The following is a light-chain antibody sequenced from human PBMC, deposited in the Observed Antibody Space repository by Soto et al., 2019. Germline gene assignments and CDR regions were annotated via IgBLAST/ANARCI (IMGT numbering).Light chain of an antibody. CDR1: QSVSSSY. CDR2: GAS. CDR3: QQYGSSPQT. J-gene: IGKJ3*01. V-gene: IGKV3-20*01. Sequence: EIVLTQSPGTLSLSPGERATLSCRASQSVSSSYLAWYQQKPGQAPRLLIYGASSRATGIPDRFSGSGSGTDFTLTISILEPEDFAVYYCQQYGSSPQTFGPGTKVDI.